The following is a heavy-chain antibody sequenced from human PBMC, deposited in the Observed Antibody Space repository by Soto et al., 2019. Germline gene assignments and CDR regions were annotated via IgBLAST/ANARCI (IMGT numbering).Heavy chain of an antibody. CDR3: ARDLLGTEPESAFDF. CDR1: GYTFTNYC. D-gene: IGHD3-16*01. Sequence: DSVKVSCKASGYTFTNYCISWVLQAPGQGPEWMGWISAYNGNTNYAQKLQGRVTMTTDTSTSTAYMELRSLRSDDTAMYYCARDLLGTEPESAFDFWGQGTMVTVSS. V-gene: IGHV1-18*01. J-gene: IGHJ3*01. CDR2: ISAYNGNT.